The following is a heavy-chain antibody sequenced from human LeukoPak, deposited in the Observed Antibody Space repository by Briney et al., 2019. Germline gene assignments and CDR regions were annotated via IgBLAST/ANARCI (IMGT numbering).Heavy chain of an antibody. CDR2: IKSKTDGGTT. CDR3: TTALGYYYGSGSYSLSDY. V-gene: IGHV3-15*01. Sequence: TGGSLRLSCAASGFTFSNAWMSWVRQAPGKGLEWVGRIKSKTDGGTTDYAAPVKGRFTISRDDSKNTLYLQMNSLKTEDTAVYYCTTALGYYYGSGSYSLSDYWGQGTLVTVSS. D-gene: IGHD3-10*01. CDR1: GFTFSNAW. J-gene: IGHJ4*02.